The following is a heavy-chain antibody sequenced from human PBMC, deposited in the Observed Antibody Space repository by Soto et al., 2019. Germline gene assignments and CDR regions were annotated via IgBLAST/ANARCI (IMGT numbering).Heavy chain of an antibody. CDR1: GFSISSYY. J-gene: IGHJ4*02. CDR3: ARHNDS. CDR2: IYYSGST. V-gene: IGHV4-59*08. Sequence: SETLSLTCTVSGFSISSYYWSWIRQPPGKGLEWIGYIYYSGSTNYNPSLKSRVTISVDTSKNQFSLKLSSVTAADTAVYYCARHNDSWGQGTLVTVSS.